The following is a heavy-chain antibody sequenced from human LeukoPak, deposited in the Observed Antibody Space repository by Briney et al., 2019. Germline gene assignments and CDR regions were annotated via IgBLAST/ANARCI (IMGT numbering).Heavy chain of an antibody. Sequence: GGSLRLSCAASGFTFMNYGMHSARQPPGKGLEWGAVISLDAGTKHHAGSVKGRFTLFRENSENTLFLQRDSLRAEDTAVYYYAKDPGYTYGSGGLDIWGLGTLVTVSS. V-gene: IGHV3-30*18. D-gene: IGHD5-18*01. J-gene: IGHJ3*02. CDR2: ISLDAGTK. CDR1: GFTFMNYG. CDR3: AKDPGYTYGSGGLDI.